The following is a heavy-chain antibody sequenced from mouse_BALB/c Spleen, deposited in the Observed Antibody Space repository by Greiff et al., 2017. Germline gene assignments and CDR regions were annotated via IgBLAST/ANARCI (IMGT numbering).Heavy chain of an antibody. V-gene: IGHV4-1*02. CDR1: GFDFSRYW. Sequence: EVKLQESGGGLVQPGGSLKLSCAASGFDFSRYWMSWVRQAPGKGLEWIGEINPDSSTINYTPSLKDKFIISRDNAKNTLYLQMSKVRSEDTALYYCARPGGNYPFAYWGQGTLVTVSA. CDR2: INPDSSTI. CDR3: ARPGGNYPFAY. D-gene: IGHD2-1*01. J-gene: IGHJ3*01.